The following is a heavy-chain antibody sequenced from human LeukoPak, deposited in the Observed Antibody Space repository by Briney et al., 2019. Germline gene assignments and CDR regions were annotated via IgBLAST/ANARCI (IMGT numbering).Heavy chain of an antibody. J-gene: IGHJ5*02. Sequence: SETLSLTCTVSGGSISSGSYYWSWIRQPAGKGLEWIGSMYHNGSTYYNPSLKSRVTISVDTSKNQFSLKLSSVTAADTAVYYCARHPSGRMWLQQGGWFDPWGQGTLVTVSS. CDR3: ARHPSGRMWLQQGGWFDP. CDR2: MYHNGST. D-gene: IGHD5-24*01. V-gene: IGHV4-39*01. CDR1: GGSISSGSYY.